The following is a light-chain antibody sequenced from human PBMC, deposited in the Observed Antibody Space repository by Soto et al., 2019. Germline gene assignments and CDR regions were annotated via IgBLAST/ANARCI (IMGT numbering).Light chain of an antibody. CDR2: LGS. CDR3: MQALQTPPWT. CDR1: QSLLHSDGRNY. V-gene: IGKV2-28*01. J-gene: IGKJ1*01. Sequence: DIVMTQSPLSLTVNPGQPASISFRSIQSLLHSDGRNYLDWYLQKPGQSPQLLISLGSTRSSGVPDRFSGSGSGTDFTLRISGVEAEDAGVYYCMQALQTPPWTFGQGTKVDIK.